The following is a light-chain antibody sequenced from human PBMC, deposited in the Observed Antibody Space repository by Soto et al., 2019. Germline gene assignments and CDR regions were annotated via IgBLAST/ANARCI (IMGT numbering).Light chain of an antibody. V-gene: IGLV6-57*04. CDR3: QTYDETNQGV. Sequence: NFMLTQPHSVSESPGKTVTIPCTRSSGSIGSNYVQWYQQRPGSGPSTLIYEDNRRPSGVPDRFSGSIDSSSNSASLTISGLKTEDEADYYCQTYDETNQGVFGGGTKLTVL. CDR1: SGSIGSNY. J-gene: IGLJ3*02. CDR2: EDN.